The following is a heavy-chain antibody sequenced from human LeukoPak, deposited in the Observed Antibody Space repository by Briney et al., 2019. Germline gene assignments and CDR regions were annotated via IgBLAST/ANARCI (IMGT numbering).Heavy chain of an antibody. V-gene: IGHV1-69*13. Sequence: SVKVSCKASGGTFSSYAISWVRQAPGQGLEWMGGIIPIFGTANYAQKFQGRVTITADESTSTAYMELSSLRSEDTAVYYRARDSMVRGVTGPYYYYYYMDVWGKGTTVTISS. D-gene: IGHD3-10*01. CDR1: GGTFSSYA. J-gene: IGHJ6*03. CDR2: IIPIFGTA. CDR3: ARDSMVRGVTGPYYYYYYMDV.